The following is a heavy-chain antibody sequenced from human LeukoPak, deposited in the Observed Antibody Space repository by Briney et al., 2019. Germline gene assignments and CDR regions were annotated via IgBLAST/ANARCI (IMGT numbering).Heavy chain of an antibody. CDR1: GYTFTSYG. J-gene: IGHJ4*02. CDR2: ISAYNGNT. D-gene: IGHD1-26*01. Sequence: ASVKVSCKASGYTFTSYGISWVRQAPGQGLEWMGWISAYNGNTNYAQKFQGRVTMTRDMSTSTVYMELSSLRSEDTAVYYCARPNSGSYSAFDYWGQGTLVTVSS. CDR3: ARPNSGSYSAFDY. V-gene: IGHV1-18*01.